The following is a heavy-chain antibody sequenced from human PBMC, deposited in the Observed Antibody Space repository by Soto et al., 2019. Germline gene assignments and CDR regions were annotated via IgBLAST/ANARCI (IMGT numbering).Heavy chain of an antibody. Sequence: SETLSLTCTVSGGSISSSSYYWGWTRQPPGKGLEWIGSIYYSGSTYYNPSLKSRVTISVDTSKNQFSLKLSSVTAADTAVYYCAREYPFDYGDYIGWFDPWGQGTLVTVSS. CDR2: IYYSGST. J-gene: IGHJ5*02. V-gene: IGHV4-39*02. CDR3: AREYPFDYGDYIGWFDP. D-gene: IGHD4-17*01. CDR1: GGSISSSSYY.